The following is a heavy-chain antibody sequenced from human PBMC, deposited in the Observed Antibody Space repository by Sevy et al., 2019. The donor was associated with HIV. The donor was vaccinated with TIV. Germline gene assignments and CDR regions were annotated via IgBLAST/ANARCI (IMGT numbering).Heavy chain of an antibody. CDR3: AAGVGASDFDY. CDR2: IKSKSEGGTR. J-gene: IGHJ4*02. Sequence: GGSLRLSCAASGFTFSNAWMSWVRQAPGKGLEWVGRIKSKSEGGTRDFAGPVKGRFAISGDDSKSTLYLQMDSLKTEDTAVYYGAAGVGASDFDYWGQGILVTVSS. CDR1: GFTFSNAW. V-gene: IGHV3-15*01. D-gene: IGHD1-26*01.